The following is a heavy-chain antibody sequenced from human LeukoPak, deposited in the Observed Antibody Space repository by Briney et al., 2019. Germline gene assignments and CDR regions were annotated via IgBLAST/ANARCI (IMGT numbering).Heavy chain of an antibody. J-gene: IGHJ3*02. D-gene: IGHD3-22*01. Sequence: ASVKVSCKASGGTFSSYAISWVRQAPGQGLEWMGGIIPIFGTANYAQKLQGRVTITTDESTSTAYMELSGLRSEDTAVYYCARDTTAYYDSSGYYYADAFDIWGQGTMVTVSS. CDR3: ARDTTAYYDSSGYYYADAFDI. CDR2: IIPIFGTA. V-gene: IGHV1-69*05. CDR1: GGTFSSYA.